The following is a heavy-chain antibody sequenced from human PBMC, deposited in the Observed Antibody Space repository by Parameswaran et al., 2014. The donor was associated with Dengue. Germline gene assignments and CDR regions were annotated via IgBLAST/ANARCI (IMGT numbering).Heavy chain of an antibody. CDR3: AREYYYGSGSYPKNYYYGMDV. CDR2: ISYDGSNK. Sequence: WIRQPPGKGLEWVAVISYDGSNKYYADSVKGRFTISRDNSKNTLYLQMNSLRAEDTAVYYCAREYYYGSGSYPKNYYYGMDVWGQGTTVTVSS. D-gene: IGHD3-10*01. J-gene: IGHJ6*02. V-gene: IGHV3-30-3*01.